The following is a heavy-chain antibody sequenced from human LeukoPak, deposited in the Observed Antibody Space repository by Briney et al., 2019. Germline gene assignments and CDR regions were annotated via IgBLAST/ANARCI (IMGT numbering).Heavy chain of an antibody. CDR2: ISYDGSKR. D-gene: IGHD6-19*01. J-gene: IGHJ3*02. CDR3: ARDKEGSGWYAKAFDI. Sequence: GRSLRLSCAASGFTFNNYGMHWVRQAPGKGLEWVALISYDGSKRNHADSVKGRFTISRDNAKNSLYLQMNSLRAEDTAVSYCARDKEGSGWYAKAFDIWGQGTMVTVSS. CDR1: GFTFNNYG. V-gene: IGHV3-30*03.